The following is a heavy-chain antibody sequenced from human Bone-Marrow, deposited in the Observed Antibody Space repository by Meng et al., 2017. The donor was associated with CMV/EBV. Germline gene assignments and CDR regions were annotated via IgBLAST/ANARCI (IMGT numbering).Heavy chain of an antibody. CDR1: GYSFTSYW. Sequence: GGSLRLSCKGSGYSFTSYWIGWVRQMPGKGLEWMGILYPEDSDTTYSPSFQGQVTISADKSISTAYVQWPSLKASDTAIYYCARGSGSYSDPYFYGMDVWGQGTTVTVSS. CDR2: LYPEDSDT. D-gene: IGHD1-26*01. CDR3: ARGSGSYSDPYFYGMDV. V-gene: IGHV5-51*01. J-gene: IGHJ6*02.